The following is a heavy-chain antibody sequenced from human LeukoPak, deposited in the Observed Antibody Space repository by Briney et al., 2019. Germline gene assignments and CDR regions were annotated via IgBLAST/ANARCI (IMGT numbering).Heavy chain of an antibody. Sequence: ASVKVSCKASGGTFSSYAISWVRQAPGQGLEWMGGIIPIFGTANYAQKFQGRVTITADESTSTAYMELSSLRSEDTAVYYCARGYYDSSGYPIWGQGTMVTVSS. CDR1: GGTFSSYA. V-gene: IGHV1-69*13. CDR2: IIPIFGTA. CDR3: ARGYYDSSGYPI. D-gene: IGHD3-22*01. J-gene: IGHJ3*02.